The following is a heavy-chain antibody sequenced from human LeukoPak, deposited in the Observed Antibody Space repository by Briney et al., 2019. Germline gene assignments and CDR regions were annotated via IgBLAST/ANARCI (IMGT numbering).Heavy chain of an antibody. CDR2: ISGSGGST. CDR1: GFTFSSYA. J-gene: IGHJ4*02. CDR3: AKVSSSSFDS. V-gene: IGHV3-23*01. D-gene: IGHD6-6*01. Sequence: GGSLRLSCAASGFTFSSYAMSWVRQAPGKGLEWVSGISGSGGSTYYADSVKGRFTVSRDISKSTLYLQMTSLRAEDTAVYYCAKVSSSSFDSWGQGTLVTVSS.